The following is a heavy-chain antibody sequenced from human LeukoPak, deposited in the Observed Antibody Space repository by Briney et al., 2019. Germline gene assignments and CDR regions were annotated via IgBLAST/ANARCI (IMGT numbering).Heavy chain of an antibody. Sequence: PGGSLRLSCAASGFTSSSYGMHWVRQAPGKGLEWVAFIRFDGSYKSYADSVKGRFTISRDNSKNTLYLQMNSLRAEDTAVYYCAKDDAEYFQHWGQGTLVTVSS. CDR3: AKDDAEYFQH. CDR1: GFTSSSYG. CDR2: IRFDGSYK. J-gene: IGHJ1*01. V-gene: IGHV3-30*02.